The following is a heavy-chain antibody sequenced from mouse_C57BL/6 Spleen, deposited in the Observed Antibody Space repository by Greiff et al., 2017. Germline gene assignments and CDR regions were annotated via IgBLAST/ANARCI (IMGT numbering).Heavy chain of an antibody. J-gene: IGHJ4*01. CDR3: ARQAYSNPYYAMDY. D-gene: IGHD2-5*01. CDR2: IWSGGST. Sequence: VQVVESGPGLVQPSQSLSITCTVSGFSLTSYGVHWVRQSPGKGLEWLGMIWSGGSTDYNAAFISRLSISKDNSKSQVFFKMNSLQADDTAIYYCARQAYSNPYYAMDYWGQGTSVTVSS. V-gene: IGHV2-2*01. CDR1: GFSLTSYG.